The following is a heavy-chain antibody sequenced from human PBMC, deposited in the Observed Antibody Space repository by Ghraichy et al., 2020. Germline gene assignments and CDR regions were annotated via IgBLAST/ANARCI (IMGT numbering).Heavy chain of an antibody. CDR2: INPNSGGT. Sequence: ASVKVSCKASGYTFTGYYMHWVRQAPGQGLEWMGWINPNSGGTNYAQKFQGWVTMTRDTSISTAYMELSRLRSDDTAVYYCARGGYDSDYYYYGMDVWGQGTTVTVSS. V-gene: IGHV1-2*04. CDR3: ARGGYDSDYYYYGMDV. D-gene: IGHD3-3*01. J-gene: IGHJ6*02. CDR1: GYTFTGYY.